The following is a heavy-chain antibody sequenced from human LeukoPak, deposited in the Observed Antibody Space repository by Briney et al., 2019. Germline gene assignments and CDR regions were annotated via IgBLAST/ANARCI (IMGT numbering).Heavy chain of an antibody. CDR2: ISYDGSNK. D-gene: IGHD5-12*01. V-gene: IGHV3-30*18. CDR3: AKGGYSGSSHFDY. J-gene: IGHJ4*02. Sequence: GGSLRLSCAASGFTFSSYGMHWVRQAPGKGLEWVAVISYDGSNKYYADSVKGRFTISRGNSKNTLYLQMNSLRAEDTAVYYCAKGGYSGSSHFDYWGQGTLVTVSS. CDR1: GFTFSSYG.